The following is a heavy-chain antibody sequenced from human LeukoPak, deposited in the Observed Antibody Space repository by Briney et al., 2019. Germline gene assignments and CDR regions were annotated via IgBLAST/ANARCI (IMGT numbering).Heavy chain of an antibody. D-gene: IGHD5-24*01. V-gene: IGHV4-59*01. J-gene: IGHJ3*02. CDR2: IHYSGST. CDR1: GGSISSFY. CDR3: AREAREGHVFDI. Sequence: PSETLSLTCTVSGGSISSFYWSWIRQPPGKGLEWIGYIHYSGSTNYNPSLKSRVIISVDTSKNKFSLKLRSVTAADTAVYYCAREAREGHVFDIWGQGTMVTVSS.